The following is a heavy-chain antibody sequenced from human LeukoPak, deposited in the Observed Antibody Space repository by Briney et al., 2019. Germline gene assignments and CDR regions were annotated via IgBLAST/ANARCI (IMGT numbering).Heavy chain of an antibody. J-gene: IGHJ2*01. CDR3: AKGEDSSPYWYFHL. Sequence: PGGSLRLSCAASGFTFDDYAMHWVRPAPGKGLEWVSGISWNSGSIGYADSVKGRFTISRDKAKNSLYLQMYSLRAEDTALYYCAKGEDSSPYWYFHLWRRGTLL. CDR2: ISWNSGSI. V-gene: IGHV3-9*01. D-gene: IGHD6-6*01. CDR1: GFTFDDYA.